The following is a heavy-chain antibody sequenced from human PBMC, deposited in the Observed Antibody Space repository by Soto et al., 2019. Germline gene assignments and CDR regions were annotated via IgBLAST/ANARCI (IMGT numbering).Heavy chain of an antibody. CDR2: IYYSGST. CDR1: GGSVSSGSYY. Sequence: QVQLQESGPGLVKPSETLSLTCTVSGGSVSSGSYYWSWIRQPPGKGLEWIGYIYYSGSTNYNPSLRSRVTISVGTSKNQFSLKLSSVTAADTAAYYCARRILYGSSYYGMDVWGQGTTVTVSS. V-gene: IGHV4-61*01. D-gene: IGHD2-8*02. CDR3: ARRILYGSSYYGMDV. J-gene: IGHJ6*02.